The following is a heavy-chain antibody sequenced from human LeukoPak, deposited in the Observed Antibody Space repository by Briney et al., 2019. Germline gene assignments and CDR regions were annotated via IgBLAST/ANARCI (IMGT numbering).Heavy chain of an antibody. D-gene: IGHD2-15*01. J-gene: IGHJ4*02. CDR2: IYSGGST. Sequence: GGSLRLSCAASGFTVSTNYMSWVRQAPGKGLEWVSVIYSGGSTYYADSVKGRFTISRDNSKNTLFLQMNSLRAEDTAVYYCARVVVVAATTLTYFDYWGQGTLVTVSS. CDR1: GFTVSTNY. CDR3: ARVVVVAATTLTYFDY. V-gene: IGHV3-53*01.